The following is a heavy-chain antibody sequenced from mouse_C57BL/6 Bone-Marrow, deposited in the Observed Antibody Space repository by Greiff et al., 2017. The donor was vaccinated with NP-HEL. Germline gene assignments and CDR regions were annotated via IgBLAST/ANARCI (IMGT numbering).Heavy chain of an antibody. CDR3: ATYYYGSSPAY. Sequence: QVQLKQPGAELVKPGASVKVSCKASGYTFTSYWMHWVKQRPGQGLEWIGRIHPSDSDTNYNQKFKGKATLTVDKSSSTAYMQLSSLTSEDSAVYYCATYYYGSSPAYWGQGTLVTVSA. CDR2: IHPSDSDT. CDR1: GYTFTSYW. J-gene: IGHJ3*01. D-gene: IGHD1-1*01. V-gene: IGHV1-74*01.